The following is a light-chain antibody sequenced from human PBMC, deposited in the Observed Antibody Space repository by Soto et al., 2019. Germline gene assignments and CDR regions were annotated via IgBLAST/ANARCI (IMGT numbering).Light chain of an antibody. Sequence: QSALTQPPSVSGAPGQRVTISCTGSSSNIGAGHDVHWYQQLPGTAPKLLIYGNGNRPSGVPDRFSGSKSGTSASLAITGLQADDEADYYCQSYDSSLSGSEVFGTGTKVT. J-gene: IGLJ1*01. CDR3: QSYDSSLSGSEV. CDR2: GNG. CDR1: SSNIGAGHD. V-gene: IGLV1-40*01.